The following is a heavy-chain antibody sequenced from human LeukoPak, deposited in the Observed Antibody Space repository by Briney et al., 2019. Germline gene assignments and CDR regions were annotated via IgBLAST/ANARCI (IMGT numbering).Heavy chain of an antibody. D-gene: IGHD2-8*01. CDR1: GGSFSGYC. Sequence: SETLSLTCAVYGGSFSGYCWSWLRQPPGKGLEWIGEINHSGSTNYNLSLKSRVTISVDTSKNQFSLKLSSVTAADTAVYYCARGRGYCTNGVCYVFDYWGQGTLVTVSS. J-gene: IGHJ4*02. CDR3: ARGRGYCTNGVCYVFDY. V-gene: IGHV4-34*01. CDR2: INHSGST.